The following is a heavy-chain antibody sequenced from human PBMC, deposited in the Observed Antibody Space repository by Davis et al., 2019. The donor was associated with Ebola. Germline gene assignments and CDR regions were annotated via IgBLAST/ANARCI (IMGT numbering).Heavy chain of an antibody. Sequence: GESLKISCVASGFTFSSYGMSWVRQAPGKGLEWVAIISGSGGSAHYVDSVKGRFTISRDNSKNSLYLQMNSLRAEDTAVYYCARDSSHVPGRVPLDYWGQGTLVTVSS. V-gene: IGHV3-23*01. CDR2: ISGSGGSA. CDR3: ARDSSHVPGRVPLDY. J-gene: IGHJ4*02. CDR1: GFTFSSYG. D-gene: IGHD3/OR15-3a*01.